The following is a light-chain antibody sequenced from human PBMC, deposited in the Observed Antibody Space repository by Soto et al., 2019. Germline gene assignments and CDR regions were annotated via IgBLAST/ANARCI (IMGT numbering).Light chain of an antibody. V-gene: IGLV1-44*01. CDR2: TNS. J-gene: IGLJ2*01. CDR3: AAWDGGLNGPI. CDR1: TSNIGTNT. Sequence: QSVLTQPPSASGTPGQRVTISCSGSTSNIGTNTVHWYQQFPGTAPKLLIYTNSLRPSGVPDRFSGSKSGTSASLAISGLQSEDEADYYCAAWDGGLNGPIFGGGTKLTVL.